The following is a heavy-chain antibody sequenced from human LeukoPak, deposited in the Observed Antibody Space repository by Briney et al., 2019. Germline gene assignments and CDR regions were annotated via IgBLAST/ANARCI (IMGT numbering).Heavy chain of an antibody. CDR2: ISSNGGST. J-gene: IGHJ4*02. D-gene: IGHD6-19*01. Sequence: GGSLRLSCSASGFTFSWYAMHWVRQAPGKGLEYVATISSNGGSTYYADSVKGRFTISRDNSKNTLYLQMSSLRAEDTAVYYCVKGSSGWYEGYFDYWGQGTLVTVSS. CDR3: VKGSSGWYEGYFDY. V-gene: IGHV3-64D*09. CDR1: GFTFSWYA.